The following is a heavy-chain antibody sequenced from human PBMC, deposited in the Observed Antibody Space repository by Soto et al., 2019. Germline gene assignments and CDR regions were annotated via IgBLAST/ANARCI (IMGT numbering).Heavy chain of an antibody. J-gene: IGHJ6*02. CDR1: GGTFSSYA. CDR2: IIPIFGTA. CDR3: ARDPPVYSGSYCYYGMDV. V-gene: IGHV1-69*12. D-gene: IGHD1-26*01. Sequence: QVQLVQSGAEVKKPGSSVKVSCKASGGTFSSYAISWVRQAPGQGLEWMGGIIPIFGTANYAQKFQGRVTITADDSTSTAYMELSSLRSEDTAVYYCARDPPVYSGSYCYYGMDVWGQGTTVTVSS.